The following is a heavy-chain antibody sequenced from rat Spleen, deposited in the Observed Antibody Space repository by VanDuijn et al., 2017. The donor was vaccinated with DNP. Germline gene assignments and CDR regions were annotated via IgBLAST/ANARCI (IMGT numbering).Heavy chain of an antibody. CDR2: ISTGGGNT. CDR3: VRPVRFYSGPFDS. CDR1: GFTFSNYY. J-gene: IGHJ2*01. D-gene: IGHD1-1*01. Sequence: EVQLVESGGGLVQPGRSMKLSCAASGFTFSNYYMAWVRQAPTKGLEWVASISTGGGNTYYRDSVKGRFTISRDNAKNTLYLQMNSLQSEDTAIYHCVRPVRFYSGPFDSWGQGLMVTVSS. V-gene: IGHV5-25*01.